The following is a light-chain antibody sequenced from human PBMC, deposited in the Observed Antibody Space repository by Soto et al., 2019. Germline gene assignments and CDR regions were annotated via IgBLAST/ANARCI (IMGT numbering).Light chain of an antibody. CDR3: QQYSSSPIT. Sequence: ESVLTQSPATLSLSPGERATLSCRASHNIGRHLAWYQHKPGQPPRLLIYGASSRATGIPDRFSGSGSGTDFTLTISRLEPEDFAVYYCQQYSSSPITFGQGTRLEIK. CDR2: GAS. J-gene: IGKJ5*01. CDR1: HNIGRH. V-gene: IGKV3-20*01.